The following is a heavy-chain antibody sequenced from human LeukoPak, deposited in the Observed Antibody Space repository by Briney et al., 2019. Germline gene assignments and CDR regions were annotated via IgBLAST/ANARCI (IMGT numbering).Heavy chain of an antibody. CDR1: GYTFTSYG. CDR3: ARQMNLIVVVVAATDAFDI. V-gene: IGHV1-2*02. Sequence: GASVKVSCKASGYTFTSYGISWVRQAPGQGLEWMGWINPNSGGTNYAQKFQGRVTMTRDTSISTAYMELSRLRSDDTAVYYCARQMNLIVVVVAATDAFDIWGQGTMVTVSS. D-gene: IGHD2-15*01. J-gene: IGHJ3*02. CDR2: INPNSGGT.